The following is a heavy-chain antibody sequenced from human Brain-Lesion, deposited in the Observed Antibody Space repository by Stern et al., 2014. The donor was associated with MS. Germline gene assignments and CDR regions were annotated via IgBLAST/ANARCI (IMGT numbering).Heavy chain of an antibody. D-gene: IGHD2-2*01. Sequence: VQLVESGPGLVKPSQTLSLSCTVSGGSISSGGYYWSWIRQPAGKGLEWIGRIFNSGSTSYNPSPKSRVTLSIDTSKNQFSLRLNPMTAADTAVYYCARGRVVPGFQYYATDVWGQGTTVIVSS. V-gene: IGHV4-61*02. CDR1: GGSISSGGYY. CDR3: ARGRVVPGFQYYATDV. J-gene: IGHJ6*02. CDR2: IFNSGST.